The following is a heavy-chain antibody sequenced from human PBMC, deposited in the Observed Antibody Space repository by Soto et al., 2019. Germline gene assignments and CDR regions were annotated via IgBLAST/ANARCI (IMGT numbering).Heavy chain of an antibody. CDR2: ISYDGTNK. Sequence: QVQLVESGGGVVQPGRSLRLSCAASGFTFSNCAMHWVRQAPGKGLEWVAVISYDGTNKYYADSVKGRFTISRDHSKNTLYLQMNSLRAEDAAVYYCVSEENDASGFYFSYFDYWGQGTLVTVSS. V-gene: IGHV3-30-3*01. CDR3: VSEENDASGFYFSYFDY. J-gene: IGHJ4*02. CDR1: GFTFSNCA. D-gene: IGHD3-22*01.